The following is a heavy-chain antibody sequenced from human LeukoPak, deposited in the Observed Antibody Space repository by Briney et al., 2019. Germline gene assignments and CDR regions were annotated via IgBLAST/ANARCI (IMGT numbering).Heavy chain of an antibody. Sequence: ASVNVSCKASGYTFTSYGISWVRQAPGQGLEWMGWISAYNGNTNYAQKLQGRVTMTTDTSTSTAYMELRSLRSDDTAVYYCARVIVVVPAAWFDPWGQGTLVTVSS. CDR2: ISAYNGNT. CDR1: GYTFTSYG. J-gene: IGHJ5*02. CDR3: ARVIVVVPAAWFDP. D-gene: IGHD2-2*01. V-gene: IGHV1-18*01.